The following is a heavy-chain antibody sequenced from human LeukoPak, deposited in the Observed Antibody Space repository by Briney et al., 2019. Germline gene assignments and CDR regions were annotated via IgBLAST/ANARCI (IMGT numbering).Heavy chain of an antibody. CDR1: IYSISSGYY. Sequence: SETLSLTCTVSIYSISSGYYWGWIRQPPGKGLEWIGTLHHSGITYYNPSFNTRVTISVDTSKNQFSLKLSSVTAADTAVYYCARHVKQVVTDFGPMGYFDYWGHGTLVSVSS. V-gene: IGHV4-38-2*02. CDR3: ARHVKQVVTDFGPMGYFDY. D-gene: IGHD3-3*01. J-gene: IGHJ4*01. CDR2: LHHSGIT.